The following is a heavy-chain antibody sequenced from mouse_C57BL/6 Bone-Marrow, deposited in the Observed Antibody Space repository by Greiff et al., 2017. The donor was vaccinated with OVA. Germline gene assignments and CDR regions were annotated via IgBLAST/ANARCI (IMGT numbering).Heavy chain of an antibody. CDR3: ARGFGAMDY. CDR1: GFTFSSYS. Sequence: EVKLQASGGGLVQPGGSLKLSCAASGFTFSSYSLSWVRQTPETRLEWVATISDGGSYTYYPDNVKGRFTISRDNAKNNLYLQMSHLKSEDTAMYYCARGFGAMDYWGQGTSVTVSS. CDR2: ISDGGSYT. J-gene: IGHJ4*01. V-gene: IGHV5-4*03.